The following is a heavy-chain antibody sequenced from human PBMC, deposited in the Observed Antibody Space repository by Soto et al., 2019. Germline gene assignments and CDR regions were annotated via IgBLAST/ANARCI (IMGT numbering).Heavy chain of an antibody. D-gene: IGHD2-15*01. V-gene: IGHV3-23*01. CDR3: TKDPCSGGSCYSGAFDI. CDR1: GFTFSSYA. Sequence: GSLRLSCAASGFTFSSYAMSWVRQAPGKGLEWVSTISGSGGSTYYADSVKGRFTISRDNSKNMLYLQMNSLRAEDTAVYYCTKDPCSGGSCYSGAFDIWGQGTMVTVSS. CDR2: ISGSGGST. J-gene: IGHJ3*02.